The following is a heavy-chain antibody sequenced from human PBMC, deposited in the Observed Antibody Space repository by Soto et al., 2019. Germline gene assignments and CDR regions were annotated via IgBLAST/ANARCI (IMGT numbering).Heavy chain of an antibody. D-gene: IGHD3-22*01. CDR3: ARGGYYYDSSGYYVLDY. J-gene: IGHJ4*02. CDR2: VIPMFGTA. CDR1: GGTFISYA. V-gene: IGHV1-69*01. Sequence: QVQLVQSGAEVKKPGSSVKVSCKSSGGTFISYAISWVRQAPVQGLEWMGGVIPMFGTANYAQKFQGRVTITADESTSTAYMELSSLRSEDTAVYYCARGGYYYDSSGYYVLDYWGQGTLVTVSS.